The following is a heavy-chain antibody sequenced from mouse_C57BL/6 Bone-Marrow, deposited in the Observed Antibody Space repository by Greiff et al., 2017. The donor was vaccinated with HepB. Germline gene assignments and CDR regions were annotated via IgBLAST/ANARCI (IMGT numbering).Heavy chain of an antibody. J-gene: IGHJ3*01. CDR1: GYTFTDYN. Sequence: EVQLQQSGPELVKPGASVKIPCKASGYTFTDYNMDWVKQSHGKSLEWIGDINPNNGGTIYNQKFKGKATLTVDKSSSTAYMELRSLTSEDTAVYYCARWRWPEAYGPWFAYWGQGTLVTVSA. CDR2: INPNNGGT. D-gene: IGHD1-1*01. CDR3: ARWRWPEAYGPWFAY. V-gene: IGHV1-18*01.